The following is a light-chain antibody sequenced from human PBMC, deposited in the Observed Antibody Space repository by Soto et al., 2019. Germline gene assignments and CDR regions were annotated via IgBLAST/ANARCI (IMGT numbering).Light chain of an antibody. CDR1: NSNIGAGFD. CDR2: ADT. J-gene: IGLJ3*02. CDR3: ATWDSALSAGV. V-gene: IGLV1-40*01. Sequence: QYVLTQPPSVCGAPGQTVTISCTGSNSNIGAGFDVHWYQQLPASAPKLLIYADTHRPSGVPDRFSGSRSGPSASLAITGLRAEDGADYYCATWDSALSAGVFGGGTKVTVL.